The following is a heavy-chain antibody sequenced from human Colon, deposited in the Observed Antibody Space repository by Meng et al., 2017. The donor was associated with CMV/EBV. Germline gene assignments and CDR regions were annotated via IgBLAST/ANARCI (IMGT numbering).Heavy chain of an antibody. J-gene: IGHJ5*02. Sequence: ASVKVSCKASGYTFTDYYIHWVRQAPGQGLEWMGTINPDGGGTDYAESFQGRVTMTRDTSTSTVYMELFNLRSEDTAVYYCARDRPFINLRNWFDPWGQGTLVTVSS. V-gene: IGHV1-46*01. CDR1: GYTFTDYY. CDR3: ARDRPFINLRNWFDP. CDR2: INPDGGGT.